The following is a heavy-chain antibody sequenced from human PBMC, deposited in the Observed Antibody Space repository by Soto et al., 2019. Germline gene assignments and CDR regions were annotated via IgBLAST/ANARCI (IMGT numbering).Heavy chain of an antibody. CDR2: INAGNGNT. J-gene: IGHJ5*02. Sequence: GASVKVPCKASGYTFTSYAMHWVRQAPGQRLEWMGWINAGNGNTKYSQKFQGRVTITRDTSASTAYMELSSLRSEDTAVYYCARFFGPYSSGWYRVSWFDPWGQGTLVTVSS. V-gene: IGHV1-3*01. D-gene: IGHD6-19*01. CDR3: ARFFGPYSSGWYRVSWFDP. CDR1: GYTFTSYA.